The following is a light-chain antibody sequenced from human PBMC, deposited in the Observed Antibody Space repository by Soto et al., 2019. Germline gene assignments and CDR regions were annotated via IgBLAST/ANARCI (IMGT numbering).Light chain of an antibody. V-gene: IGKV1-5*01. Sequence: DIQMTQSPSTLSASVGDRVTITCRASQSLSNRLAWYQQKPGKAPKVLIYDASSLESGVPSRFSGRGSGTDFILTISSLQPDDFATYYCQYYAGVWTFGQGTKVDIK. CDR3: QYYAGVWT. CDR1: QSLSNR. J-gene: IGKJ1*01. CDR2: DAS.